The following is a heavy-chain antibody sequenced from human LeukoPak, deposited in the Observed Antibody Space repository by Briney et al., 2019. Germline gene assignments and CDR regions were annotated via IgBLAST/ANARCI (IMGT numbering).Heavy chain of an antibody. J-gene: IGHJ4*02. CDR2: INSDGSST. D-gene: IGHD3-10*01. V-gene: IGHV3-74*01. Sequence: GGSLRLSCAASGFTFSSYWMHWVRQAPGKGLVWVSRINSDGSSTSYADSVKGRLTISRDNAKNTLYLQTNSLRAEDTAVYYCARDGRSGDYVDYWGQGTLVTVSS. CDR3: ARDGRSGDYVDY. CDR1: GFTFSSYW.